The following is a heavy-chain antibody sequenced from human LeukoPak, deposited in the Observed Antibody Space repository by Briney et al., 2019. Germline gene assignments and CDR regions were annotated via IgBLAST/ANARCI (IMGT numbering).Heavy chain of an antibody. V-gene: IGHV1-8*03. CDR2: MNPNSGNT. D-gene: IGHD6-13*01. CDR1: GYTFTSYD. J-gene: IGHJ4*02. CDR3: ARGRGSRSWYRRFDY. Sequence: ASAKVSCKASGYTFTSYDINWVRQATGQGLEWMGWMNPNSGNTGYVQKFQGRVTINRNTSISTAYMELSSLRSEDTAVYYCARGRGSRSWYRRFDYWGQGTLVTVSS.